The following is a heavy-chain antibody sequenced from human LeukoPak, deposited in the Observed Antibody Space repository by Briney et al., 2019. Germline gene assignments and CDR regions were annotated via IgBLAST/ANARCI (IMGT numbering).Heavy chain of an antibody. CDR3: ARETVVVAAANYFDY. Sequence: ASVKVSCKASGDTFISYYIHWVRQAPGQGLEWMGIINPSGGATTYAQKFQGRVTMTRDTSTGTIYMELNSLRSEDTAFYYCARETVVVAAANYFDYWGQGTLVTVSS. J-gene: IGHJ4*02. V-gene: IGHV1-46*01. CDR2: INPSGGAT. D-gene: IGHD2-15*01. CDR1: GDTFISYY.